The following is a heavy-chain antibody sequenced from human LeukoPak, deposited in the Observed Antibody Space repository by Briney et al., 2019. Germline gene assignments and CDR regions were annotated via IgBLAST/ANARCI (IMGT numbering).Heavy chain of an antibody. Sequence: GGSLRLSCAASGFTFSSYAMSWVRQAPGKGLEWVSAISGSGGSTYYADSVKGRFTIPRDNSKNTLYLQMNSLRAEDTAVYYCAKDRSPGYFGSQFDYWGQGTLVTVSS. CDR1: GFTFSSYA. J-gene: IGHJ4*02. D-gene: IGHD3-22*01. CDR3: AKDRSPGYFGSQFDY. V-gene: IGHV3-23*01. CDR2: ISGSGGST.